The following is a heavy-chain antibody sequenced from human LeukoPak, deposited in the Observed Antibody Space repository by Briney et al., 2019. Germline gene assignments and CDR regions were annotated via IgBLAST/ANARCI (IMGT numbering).Heavy chain of an antibody. Sequence: GGSLRLSCAASGFTFSSYSMNWVRQAPGNGLEWVSSISSSSSYIYYADSVKGRFTISKDNAKNSLYLQMNSLRAEDTAVYYCARGYSSGWYGDPTALDYWGQGTLVTVSS. CDR1: GFTFSSYS. CDR2: ISSSSSYI. D-gene: IGHD6-19*01. J-gene: IGHJ4*02. V-gene: IGHV3-21*01. CDR3: ARGYSSGWYGDPTALDY.